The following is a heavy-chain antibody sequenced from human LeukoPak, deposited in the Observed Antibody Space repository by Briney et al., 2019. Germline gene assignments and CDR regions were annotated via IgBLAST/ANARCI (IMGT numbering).Heavy chain of an antibody. CDR2: ISGSGGST. CDR1: GFTFSSYG. V-gene: IGHV3-23*01. D-gene: IGHD3-22*01. J-gene: IGHJ4*02. Sequence: GGSLRLSCAASGFTFSSYGMSWVRQAPGKGLEWVSAISGSGGSTYYADSVKGRFTISRDNSKNTLYLQMNSLRAEDTAVYYCAKQTYYYDSSGYYYGDYFDYWGQGTLVTVSS. CDR3: AKQTYYYDSSGYYYGDYFDY.